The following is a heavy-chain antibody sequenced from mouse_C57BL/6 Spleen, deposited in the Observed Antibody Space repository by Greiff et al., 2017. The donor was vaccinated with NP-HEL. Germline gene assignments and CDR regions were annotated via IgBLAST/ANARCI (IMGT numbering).Heavy chain of an antibody. Sequence: VQLQQPGAELVMPGASVKLSCKASGYTFTSYWMHWVKQRPGQGLEWIGEIDPSDSYTNYNQKFKGKSTLTVDKSSSTAYMQLSSLTSEDSAVYYCARGERAQPYYAMDDWGQGTSVTVSS. V-gene: IGHV1-69*01. D-gene: IGHD3-2*02. J-gene: IGHJ4*01. CDR2: IDPSDSYT. CDR3: ARGERAQPYYAMDD. CDR1: GYTFTSYW.